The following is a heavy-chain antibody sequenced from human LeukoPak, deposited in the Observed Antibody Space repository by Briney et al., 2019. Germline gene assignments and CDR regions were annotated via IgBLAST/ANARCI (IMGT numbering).Heavy chain of an antibody. D-gene: IGHD2-8*01. J-gene: IGHJ3*02. CDR1: GGSISSGGYS. Sequence: PSETLSLTCAVSGGSISSGGYSWSWIRQPPGKGLEWIGYIYHSGGTYYNPSLKSRITISVDRSKNQFSLKLSSVTAADTAVYYCARARARPPRVLIDAFDIWGQGTMVTVSS. CDR3: ARARARPPRVLIDAFDI. CDR2: IYHSGGT. V-gene: IGHV4-30-2*01.